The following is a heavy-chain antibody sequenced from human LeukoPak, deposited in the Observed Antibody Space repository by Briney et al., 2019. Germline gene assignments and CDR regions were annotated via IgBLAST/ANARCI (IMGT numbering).Heavy chain of an antibody. CDR1: GFTFSRYS. CDR2: ISNNGGST. V-gene: IGHV3-64*01. CDR3: ARTSIAAREADH. D-gene: IGHD6-6*01. J-gene: IGHJ4*02. Sequence: GGSLRLSCAASGFTFSRYSMHWVRQAPGKGLEYVSAISNNGGSTYYAKSVKGRFTISRDNSKNTLYLQMGSLRAEDMAVYYCARTSIAAREADHWGQGTLVTVSS.